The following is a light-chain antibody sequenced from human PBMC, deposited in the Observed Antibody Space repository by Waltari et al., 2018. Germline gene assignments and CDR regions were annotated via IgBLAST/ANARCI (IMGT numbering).Light chain of an antibody. Sequence: DIQMTQSPSTLSASVGERVTITCRASESISGWLAWYQQKPGKPPQLMISQAYRLQNGVPGRFSGSGSGTEFTLTISSLQPDDFATYYCQQYSSKWGTFGQGTKVEIK. CDR1: ESISGW. CDR2: QAY. V-gene: IGKV1-5*03. J-gene: IGKJ1*01. CDR3: QQYSSKWGT.